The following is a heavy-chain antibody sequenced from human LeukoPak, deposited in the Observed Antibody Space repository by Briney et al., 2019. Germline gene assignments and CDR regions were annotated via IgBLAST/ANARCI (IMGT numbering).Heavy chain of an antibody. V-gene: IGHV3-74*01. CDR1: GFTFSSYW. Sequence: PGGSLRLSCAASGFTFSSYWMHWVRQAPGKGLVWVSRINSDGSSTSYADSVKGRFTISRDNAKNTLYLQMNSLRAEDTAVYYCARDPAVLWELRYYYYGMDVWGQGTTVTVSS. D-gene: IGHD1-26*01. J-gene: IGHJ6*02. CDR3: ARDPAVLWELRYYYYGMDV. CDR2: INSDGSST.